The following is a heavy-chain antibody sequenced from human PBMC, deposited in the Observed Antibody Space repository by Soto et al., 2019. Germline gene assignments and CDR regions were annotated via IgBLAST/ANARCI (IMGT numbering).Heavy chain of an antibody. V-gene: IGHV1-2*04. J-gene: IGHJ3*02. D-gene: IGHD2-15*01. Sequence: WASVKVSCKASGYTFAGYYMHWVRQAPGQGLEWMGWINPNSGGTNYAQKFQGWVTMTRDTSISTAYMELSRLRSDDTAVYYCATTYCSGGSCYDAFDIWGQGTMVTVSS. CDR2: INPNSGGT. CDR1: GYTFAGYY. CDR3: ATTYCSGGSCYDAFDI.